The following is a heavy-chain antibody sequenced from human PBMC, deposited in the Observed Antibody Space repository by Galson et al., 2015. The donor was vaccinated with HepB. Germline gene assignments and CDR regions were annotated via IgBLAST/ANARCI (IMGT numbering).Heavy chain of an antibody. Sequence: SVKVSCKASGYTFTGYYMHWVRQAPGQGLEWMGWINPNSGGTNYAQKFQGWVTMTRDTSISTAYMELSRLRSDDTAVYYCARGGIAAAGIGYYYGMDVWGQGTTVTVSS. J-gene: IGHJ6*02. CDR1: GYTFTGYY. V-gene: IGHV1-2*04. CDR2: INPNSGGT. D-gene: IGHD6-13*01. CDR3: ARGGIAAAGIGYYYGMDV.